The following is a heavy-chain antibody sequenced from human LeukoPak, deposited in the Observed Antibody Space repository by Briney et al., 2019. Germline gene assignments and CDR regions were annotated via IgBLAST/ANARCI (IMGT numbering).Heavy chain of an antibody. CDR1: GYTLTELS. D-gene: IGHD3-9*01. CDR3: TISSSQYYDLLTDYYNPSPFDY. Sequence: GASVKVSCKVSGYTLTELSISMHWVRQPPGKGLEWMGGFDPEDGETIYAQKFQGRVTMTEDTSTDTAYMELSRLRSDDTAVYYCTISSSQYYDLLTDYYNPSPFDYWGQGTLVTVSS. J-gene: IGHJ4*02. V-gene: IGHV1-24*01. CDR2: FDPEDGET.